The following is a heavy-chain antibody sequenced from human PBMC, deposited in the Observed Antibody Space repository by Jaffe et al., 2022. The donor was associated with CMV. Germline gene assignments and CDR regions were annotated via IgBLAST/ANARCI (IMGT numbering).Heavy chain of an antibody. CDR3: ARDDAGFIGGSPKAFDY. J-gene: IGHJ4*02. D-gene: IGHD1-26*01. V-gene: IGHV3-48*03. Sequence: EVQLVESGGGLVQPGGSLRLSCAASGFTFSSYEMNWVRQAPGKGLEWVSYISSSGSTIYYADSVKGRFTISRDNAKNSLYLQMNSLRAEDTAVYYCARDDAGFIGGSPKAFDYWGQGTLVTVSS. CDR2: ISSSGSTI. CDR1: GFTFSSYE.